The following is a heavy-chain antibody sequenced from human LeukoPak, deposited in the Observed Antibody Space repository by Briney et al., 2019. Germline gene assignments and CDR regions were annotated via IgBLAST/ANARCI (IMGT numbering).Heavy chain of an antibody. J-gene: IGHJ4*02. CDR2: ISFDGSNK. D-gene: IGHD3-10*01. CDR1: GFTFNSCG. V-gene: IGHV3-30*18. Sequence: GGSLRLSCAASGFTFNSCGMHWVRQAPGKGLEWVAVISFDGSNKFYADSVKGRFTISRDNSKNTLYLQMNSLRAEDTAVYYCAKGRLYYGSGSYYMSPGDYWGQGTLVTVSS. CDR3: AKGRLYYGSGSYYMSPGDY.